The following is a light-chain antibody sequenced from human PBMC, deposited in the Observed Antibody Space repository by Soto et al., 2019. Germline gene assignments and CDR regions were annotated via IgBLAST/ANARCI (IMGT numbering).Light chain of an antibody. J-gene: IGKJ4*01. CDR3: QQYNSYPLT. CDR2: DAS. CDR1: QSISSW. Sequence: DIQMTQSPSTLSASVGDRVTITCRASQSISSWLAWYQQKPGKAPKLLIYDASSLESGVPSRFSGSGSGTEFTLTISSLQPDDSATYYCQQYNSYPLTFGRGTKVEIK. V-gene: IGKV1-5*01.